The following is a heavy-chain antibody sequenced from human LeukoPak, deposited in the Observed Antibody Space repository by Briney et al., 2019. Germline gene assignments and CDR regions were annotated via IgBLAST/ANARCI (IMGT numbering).Heavy chain of an antibody. CDR3: ARESPETYYFDY. CDR1: GYTFTNYY. D-gene: IGHD5-24*01. J-gene: IGHJ4*02. V-gene: IGHV1-46*01. CDR2: IRLRSGNT. Sequence: ASVKVSFKASGYTFTNYYIHWVRHAPGQGLEWMGLIRLRSGNTGSAQKFKGRVTMTSDTSTSTVYVDLGSLRSEDAAIYYCARESPETYYFDYWGQGTLVTVSS.